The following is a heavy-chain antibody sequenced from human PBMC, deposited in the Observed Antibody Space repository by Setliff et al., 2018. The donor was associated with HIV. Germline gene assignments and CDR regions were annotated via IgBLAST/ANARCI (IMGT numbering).Heavy chain of an antibody. J-gene: IGHJ2*01. D-gene: IGHD3-16*01. CDR2: IYATGST. Sequence: SETLSLTCIVSDGSVSNQYWSWIRQTAGKGLEWIGRIYATGSTNYNPSLKSRVTMSVDTSKNQFFLPLNSLTAADTAIYYCSRGTSAASYWHFDLWGRGIMGTGSS. CDR3: SRGTSAASYWHFDL. V-gene: IGHV4-4*07. CDR1: DGSVSNQY.